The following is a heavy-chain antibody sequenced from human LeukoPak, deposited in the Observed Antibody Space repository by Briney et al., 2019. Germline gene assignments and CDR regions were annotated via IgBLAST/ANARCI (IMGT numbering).Heavy chain of an antibody. CDR2: INAGNGNI. V-gene: IGHV1-3*01. CDR3: ARDNSWASAGCTNFDY. J-gene: IGHJ4*02. Sequence: ASVKVSCKTSGYTFTNFAIHWLRQAPGQRLECMGWINAGNGNIRYSQDFQGRVAFTSDTSASTSYMELSSLRSEDTAVYYCARDNSWASAGCTNFDYWGQETLVTVSS. CDR1: GYTFTNFA. D-gene: IGHD6-13*01.